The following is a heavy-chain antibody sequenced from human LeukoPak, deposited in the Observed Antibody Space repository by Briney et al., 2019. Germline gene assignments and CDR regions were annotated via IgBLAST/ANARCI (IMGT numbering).Heavy chain of an antibody. Sequence: SETLSLTCAVYGGSFSGYYWSWIRHPPGKGLEWIGEINHSGSTNYNPSLKSRVTISVDTSKNQFSLKLSSVTAADTAVYYCARGRWELPIDYWGQGTLVTVSS. CDR1: GGSFSGYY. J-gene: IGHJ4*02. CDR2: INHSGST. CDR3: ARGRWELPIDY. D-gene: IGHD1-26*01. V-gene: IGHV4-34*01.